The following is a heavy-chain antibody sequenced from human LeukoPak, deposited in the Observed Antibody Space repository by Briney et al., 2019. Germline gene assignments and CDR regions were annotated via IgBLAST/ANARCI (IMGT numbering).Heavy chain of an antibody. CDR3: ARHTDIAPLSSLKY. J-gene: IGHJ4*02. CDR1: GGSISDYY. Sequence: SETLSLTCTVSGGSISDYYWSWIRQSPGKGLEWIGYIYYSGSTHYNPSLKSRVTISVDTSKNQFSLKLSSVTAADTAVYYCARHTDIAPLSSLKYWGQGTLVTVSS. CDR2: IYYSGST. D-gene: IGHD6-13*01. V-gene: IGHV4-59*08.